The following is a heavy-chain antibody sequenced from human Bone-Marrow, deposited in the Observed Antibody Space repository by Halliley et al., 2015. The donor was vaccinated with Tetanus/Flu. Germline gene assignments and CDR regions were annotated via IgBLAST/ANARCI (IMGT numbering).Heavy chain of an antibody. CDR3: ATFDYCGGDCYRPFHY. CDR2: IKSKIDHGIT. J-gene: IGHJ4*02. V-gene: IGHV3-15*01. Sequence: SLRLSCAASGFTFTYAWMTWVRQAPGKGLEWVGRIKSKIDHGITDYADPVKGRFTISRDDSKDTLYLQMNNLKTEDTAVYYCATFDYCGGDCYRPFHYWGQGILVTVSS. D-gene: IGHD2-21*02. CDR1: GFTFTYAW.